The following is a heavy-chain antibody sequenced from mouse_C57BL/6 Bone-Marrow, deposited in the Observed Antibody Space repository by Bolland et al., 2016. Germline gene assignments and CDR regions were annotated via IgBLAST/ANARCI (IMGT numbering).Heavy chain of an antibody. J-gene: IGHJ2*01. CDR3: ARRITTVVAHYFDY. D-gene: IGHD1-1*01. Sequence: YNQKFKGKATLTVDKSSSTAYMELRSLTSEDSAVYYCARRITTVVAHYFDYWGQGTT. V-gene: IGHV1-26*01.